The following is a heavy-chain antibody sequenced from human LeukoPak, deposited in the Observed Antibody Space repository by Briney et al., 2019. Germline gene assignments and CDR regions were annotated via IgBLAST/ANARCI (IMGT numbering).Heavy chain of an antibody. CDR3: ARGIKYSSGRHGRFDP. V-gene: IGHV4-34*01. CDR2: INHSGST. CDR1: GGSFSGYY. Sequence: SETLSLTCAVYGGSFSGYYWSWIRQPPGKGLEWIGEINHSGSTNYNPSLKSRVTISVDTSKNQFSLKLSSVTAADTAVYYCARGIKYSSGRHGRFDPWGQGTLVTVSS. D-gene: IGHD6-19*01. J-gene: IGHJ5*02.